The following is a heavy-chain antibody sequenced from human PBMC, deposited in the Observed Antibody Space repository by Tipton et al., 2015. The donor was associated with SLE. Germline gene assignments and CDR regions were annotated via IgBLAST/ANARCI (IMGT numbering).Heavy chain of an antibody. CDR1: GGSFSGYY. CDR3: ARAPGVRVFDY. Sequence: TLSLTCEVYGGSFSGYYWSWIRQPPGKGLEWIGEINHSGSTNNNSTLKSRATMSLDTSKNQFSLKLSSVTAADTAVYYCARAPGVRVFDYWGQGTLVTVSS. CDR2: INHSGST. D-gene: IGHD3-10*01. V-gene: IGHV4-34*04. J-gene: IGHJ4*02.